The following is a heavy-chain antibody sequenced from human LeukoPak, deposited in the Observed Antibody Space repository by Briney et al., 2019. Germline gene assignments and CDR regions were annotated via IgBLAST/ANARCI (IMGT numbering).Heavy chain of an antibody. CDR2: INSNTGGT. J-gene: IGHJ6*03. V-gene: IGHV1-2*02. D-gene: IGHD3-10*01. CDR3: ARGGEDYYGTVGYDYYYYHMDV. Sequence: RASVKVSCKASGYTFTGYYIHWVRQAPGQGLEWMGWINSNTGGTNYAQKFQGRVTMTRDTSISTAYMELSRLRSDDTAVFYCARGGEDYYGTVGYDYYYYHMDVWGTGTTVTVSS. CDR1: GYTFTGYY.